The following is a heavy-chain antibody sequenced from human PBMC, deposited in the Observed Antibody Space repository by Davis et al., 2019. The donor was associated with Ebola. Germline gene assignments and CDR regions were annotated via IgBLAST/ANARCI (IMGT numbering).Heavy chain of an antibody. V-gene: IGHV4-59*01. D-gene: IGHD6-19*01. CDR3: ARDPSVAGLYYFDY. Sequence: PSETLSLTCTVSGGSISSYYWSWIRQPPGKGLEWIGYIYYSGSTNYNPSLKSRVTISVDTSKNQFSLKLSSVTAADTAVYYCARDPSVAGLYYFDYWGQGTLVTVSS. CDR2: IYYSGST. J-gene: IGHJ4*02. CDR1: GGSISSYY.